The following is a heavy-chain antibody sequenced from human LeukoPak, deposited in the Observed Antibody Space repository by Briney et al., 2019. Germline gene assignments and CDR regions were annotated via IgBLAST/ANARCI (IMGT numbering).Heavy chain of an antibody. J-gene: IGHJ4*02. Sequence: GGSLRLSCAASGFTFSSYSMNWVRQAPGKGLEWVSSISSSSYIYYADSVKGRFTISRDNAKNSLYLQMNSLRAEDTAVYYCARRSTVTTGAFDIWGQGTLVTVSS. CDR1: GFTFSSYS. CDR3: ARRSTVTTGAFDI. CDR2: ISSSSYI. D-gene: IGHD4-17*01. V-gene: IGHV3-21*01.